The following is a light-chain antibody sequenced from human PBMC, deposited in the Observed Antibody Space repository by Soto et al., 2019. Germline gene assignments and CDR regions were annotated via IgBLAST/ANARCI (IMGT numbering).Light chain of an antibody. CDR2: GAS. CDR3: QQYDNWPT. CDR1: QSVSSN. J-gene: IGKJ1*01. V-gene: IGKV3-15*01. Sequence: EIVMTQSPATLSVSPGERATLSCRASQSVSSNLAWYQQKPGQAPRLLIYGASTRATGIPARFSGGGSGTEFTLTISSLQSEDFALYYCQQYDNWPTFGQGTKVEIK.